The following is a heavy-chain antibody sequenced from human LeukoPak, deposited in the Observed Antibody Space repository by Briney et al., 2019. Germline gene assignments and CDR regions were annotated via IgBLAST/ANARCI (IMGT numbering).Heavy chain of an antibody. CDR3: ARGIHHYDSSGYYLDY. CDR1: GGSISSSNW. J-gene: IGHJ4*02. Sequence: SGTLSLTCAVSGGSISSSNWWSWVRQPPGKGLEWIGEIYHSGSTNYNPSLKSRVTISVDKSKNQFTLKLSSVTAADTAVYYCARGIHHYDSSGYYLDYWGQGTLVTVSS. CDR2: IYHSGST. D-gene: IGHD3-22*01. V-gene: IGHV4-4*02.